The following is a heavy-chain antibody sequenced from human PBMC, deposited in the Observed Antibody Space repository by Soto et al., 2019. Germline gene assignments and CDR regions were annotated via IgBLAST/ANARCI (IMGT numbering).Heavy chain of an antibody. J-gene: IGHJ3*02. CDR2: IDWDDDK. CDR1: GFSLSTSGMC. D-gene: IGHD1-26*01. V-gene: IGHV2-70*01. Sequence: SGPTLVNPTQTLTLTCTFSGFSLSTSGMCVSWIRQPPGKALEWLALIDWDDDKYYSTSLKTRLTISKDTSKNQVVLTMTNMDPVDTATYYCARTEMATDNYHQVGYAFDIWGQGTMVTVSS. CDR3: ARTEMATDNYHQVGYAFDI.